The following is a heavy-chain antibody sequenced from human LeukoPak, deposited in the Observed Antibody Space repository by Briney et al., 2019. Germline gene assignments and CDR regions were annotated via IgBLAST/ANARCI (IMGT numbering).Heavy chain of an antibody. V-gene: IGHV3-9*01. CDR1: GFTFDDYA. J-gene: IGHJ6*02. Sequence: GGSLRLSCAASGFTFDDYAMHWVRQAPGKGLEWVSGISWNSGSIGYADSVKGRFTISRDNAKNSLYLQMNSLRAEDTALYYCAKDRSGYSSGWYRRYYYYGMDVWGQGTTVTVSS. D-gene: IGHD6-19*01. CDR3: AKDRSGYSSGWYRRYYYYGMDV. CDR2: ISWNSGSI.